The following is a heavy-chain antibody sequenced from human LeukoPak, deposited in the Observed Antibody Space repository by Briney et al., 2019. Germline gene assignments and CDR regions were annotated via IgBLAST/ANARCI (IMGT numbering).Heavy chain of an antibody. CDR2: ISGSGGST. V-gene: IGHV3-23*01. Sequence: PGGSLRLSCAASGFTFSSYAMSWVRQAPGKGLEWVSVISGSGGSTYYADSVKGRFTISRDNSKNTLYLQMNSLRAEDTAVYYCAKVNEDIVVVVAAPVFDYWGQGTLVTVSS. CDR1: GFTFSSYA. J-gene: IGHJ4*02. CDR3: AKVNEDIVVVVAAPVFDY. D-gene: IGHD2-15*01.